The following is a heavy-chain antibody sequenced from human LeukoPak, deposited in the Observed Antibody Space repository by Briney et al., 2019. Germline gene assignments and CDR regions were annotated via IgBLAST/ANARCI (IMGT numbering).Heavy chain of an antibody. J-gene: IGHJ2*01. CDR3: AKDLQVGATQFWWYFDL. Sequence: PGGSLRLSCAASGFTFSSYAMSWVRQAPGKGLEWVSAISGSGGSTYYADSVKGRFTISRDNSKNTLYLQMNSLRAEDTAVYYCAKDLQVGATQFWWYFDLWGRGTLVTVSS. D-gene: IGHD1-26*01. CDR1: GFTFSSYA. V-gene: IGHV3-23*01. CDR2: ISGSGGST.